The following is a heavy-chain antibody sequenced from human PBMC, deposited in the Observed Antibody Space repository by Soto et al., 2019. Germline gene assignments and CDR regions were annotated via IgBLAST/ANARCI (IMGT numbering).Heavy chain of an antibody. J-gene: IGHJ6*02. Sequence: EVQLLESGGGLVQPGGSLRLSCAASGFTFSSYAMSWVRQAPGKGLEWVSAISGSGGSTYYADSVKGRFTISRDNSKNSLYLQMNSLRAEDTAVYYCARDPYGSGSYSVSYYGMDVWGQGTTVTVSS. V-gene: IGHV3-23*01. CDR1: GFTFSSYA. D-gene: IGHD3-10*01. CDR2: ISGSGGST. CDR3: ARDPYGSGSYSVSYYGMDV.